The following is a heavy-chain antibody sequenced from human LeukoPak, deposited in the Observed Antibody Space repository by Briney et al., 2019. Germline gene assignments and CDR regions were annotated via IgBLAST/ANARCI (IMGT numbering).Heavy chain of an antibody. D-gene: IGHD4-11*01. CDR1: GYTFTGNY. Sequence: ASVKVSCKASGYTFTGNYMHWVRQAPGQGLEYMGYIDPNSGGTYYIQKFQGRVTMTRDMSINTAYVGLSSLTSDDTAVYYCARGGGTVAPAPWVPFVYWGQGTLVTVSS. J-gene: IGHJ4*02. V-gene: IGHV1-2*02. CDR3: ARGGGTVAPAPWVPFVY. CDR2: IDPNSGGT.